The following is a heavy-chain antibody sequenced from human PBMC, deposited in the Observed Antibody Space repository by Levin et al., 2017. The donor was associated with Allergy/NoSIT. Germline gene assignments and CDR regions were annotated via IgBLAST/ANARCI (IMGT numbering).Heavy chain of an antibody. D-gene: IGHD3-10*01. V-gene: IGHV3-33*01. J-gene: IGHJ3*02. CDR2: IWYDGSNK. CDR1: GFPFSSYG. CDR3: ARDSYGSGSADAFDI. Sequence: LSLTCAASGFPFSSYGMHWVRQAPGKGLEWVAVIWYDGSNKYYADSVKGRFTISRDNSKNTLYLQMNSLRAEDTAVYYCARDSYGSGSADAFDIWGQGTMVTVSS.